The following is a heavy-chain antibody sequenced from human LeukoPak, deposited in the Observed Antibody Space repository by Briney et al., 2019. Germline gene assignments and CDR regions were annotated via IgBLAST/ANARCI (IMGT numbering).Heavy chain of an antibody. CDR1: GGTFSSYA. D-gene: IGHD3-22*01. V-gene: IGHV1-69*04. J-gene: IGHJ4*02. Sequence: GASVKVSCKASGGTFSSYAISWVRQAPGQGLEWMGRIIPILGTANYAQKFQGRVTITADKSTSTAYMELSSLRSEDTAVYYCARDYYYDSSGPTDGDGYWGQGTLVTVSS. CDR3: ARDYYYDSSGPTDGDGY. CDR2: IIPILGTA.